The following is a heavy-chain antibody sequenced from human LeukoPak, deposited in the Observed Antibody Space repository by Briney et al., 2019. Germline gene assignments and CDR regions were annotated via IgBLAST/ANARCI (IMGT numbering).Heavy chain of an antibody. J-gene: IGHJ4*02. CDR1: GFTFSRYA. CDR2: ISYDGSNK. D-gene: IGHD6-19*01. CDR3: ARDRQWLASNYFDY. Sequence: PGGSLRLSCAASGFTFSRYAMHWVRQAPGKGLEWVAVISYDGSNKYYADSVKGRFTISRDNSKNTLYLQMNSLRAEDTAVYYCARDRQWLASNYFDYWGQGTLVTVSS. V-gene: IGHV3-30-3*01.